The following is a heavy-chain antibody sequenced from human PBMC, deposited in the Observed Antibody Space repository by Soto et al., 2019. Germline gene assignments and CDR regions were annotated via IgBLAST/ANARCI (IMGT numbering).Heavy chain of an antibody. V-gene: IGHV3-23*01. J-gene: IGHJ3*01. CDR2: ISDAAGSA. CDR1: GFNFSYNA. Sequence: PGGSLRLSCVASGFNFSYNAMSWVRQAPGKGLQWVSTISDAAGSAYYVDSVKGRFTISRDNSKKTLYLQMNSLRAEDSAVYYCARPYGGKIGDAPDLWGQGTMVTVSS. D-gene: IGHD4-17*01. CDR3: ARPYGGKIGDAPDL.